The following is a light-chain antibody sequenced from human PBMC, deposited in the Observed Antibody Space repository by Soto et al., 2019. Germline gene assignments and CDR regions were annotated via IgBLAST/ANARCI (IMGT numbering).Light chain of an antibody. CDR3: AAWDDRLSGYV. Sequence: QSVLTQPPSESGTPGLRVTISCSGSRSNIGSNTVNWYQQLPGTAPKLLIYTNDQRPSGVPDRFSGSKSGTSASLAISGLQSDDEADYYCAAWDDRLSGYVFGTGNKVT. CDR2: TND. CDR1: RSNIGSNT. V-gene: IGLV1-44*01. J-gene: IGLJ1*01.